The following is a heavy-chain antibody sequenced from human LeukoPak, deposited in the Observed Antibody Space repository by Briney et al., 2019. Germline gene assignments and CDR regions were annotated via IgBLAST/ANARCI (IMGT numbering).Heavy chain of an antibody. Sequence: GGSLRLSCAASGFTVSTYWMHRVRQAPGKGLVWVSRINSDGSSTSYADSVKGRFTISRDNAKNTLYLEMNSLRAEDTAVYYCARPRQCYSTTSCANHFDYWGQGTLVTVSS. CDR3: ARPRQCYSTTSCANHFDY. V-gene: IGHV3-74*01. J-gene: IGHJ4*02. CDR1: GFTVSTYW. D-gene: IGHD2-2*01. CDR2: INSDGSST.